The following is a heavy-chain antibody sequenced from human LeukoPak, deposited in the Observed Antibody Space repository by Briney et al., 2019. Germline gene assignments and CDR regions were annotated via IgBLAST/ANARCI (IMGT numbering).Heavy chain of an antibody. CDR3: ARGDYYDSSGYYSGSNWFDP. D-gene: IGHD3-22*01. J-gene: IGHJ5*02. CDR1: GGSISSTTYY. V-gene: IGHV4-30-4*08. CDR2: IYYSGST. Sequence: SETLSLTCIVSGGSISSTTYYWGWIRQPPGKGLEWIGYIYYSGSTYYNPSLKSRVTISVDTSKNQFSLKLSSVTAADTAVYYCARGDYYDSSGYYSGSNWFDPWGQGTLVTVSS.